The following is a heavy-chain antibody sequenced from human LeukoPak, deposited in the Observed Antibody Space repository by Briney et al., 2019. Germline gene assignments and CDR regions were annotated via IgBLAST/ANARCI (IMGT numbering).Heavy chain of an antibody. D-gene: IGHD3-10*01. CDR3: ARVIAARERAWFGELRLYYYYYMDV. CDR2: ISGSGGGT. Sequence: PGGSVRLSCAASGFTFSSFAMSWVRQAPGKGLEWVSAISGSGGGTYYADSVKVRFTISRDNSKNTLYIQMNSLRAEDTAVYYCARVIAARERAWFGELRLYYYYYMDVWGKGTTGTISS. CDR1: GFTFSSFA. J-gene: IGHJ6*03. V-gene: IGHV3-23*01.